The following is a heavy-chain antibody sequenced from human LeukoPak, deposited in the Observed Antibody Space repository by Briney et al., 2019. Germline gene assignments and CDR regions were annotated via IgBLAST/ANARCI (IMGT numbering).Heavy chain of an antibody. CDR1: GGSISSYY. CDR3: ARDGDLVGPFDY. D-gene: IGHD5-12*01. Sequence: SETLSLTCTVSGGSISSYYWSWIRQPPGKGLEWIGYIYYSGSTNYNPSLKSRVTISVDTSKNQFSLKLSSVTAADTAVYYCARDGDLVGPFDYWGQGTLVTVSS. J-gene: IGHJ4*02. CDR2: IYYSGST. V-gene: IGHV4-59*01.